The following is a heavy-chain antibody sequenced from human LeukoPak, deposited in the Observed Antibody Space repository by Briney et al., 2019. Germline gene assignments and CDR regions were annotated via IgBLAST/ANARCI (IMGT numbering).Heavy chain of an antibody. D-gene: IGHD2-2*01. CDR3: ARGVPAAIYYFDY. Sequence: GGSLTLSCAASGFTVSSNYMSWVRQAPGKGLAWASVIYSCCSTYYADSLKGRFTISRDNSKKTLYVQMNSLRVEERDVYYCARGVPAAIYYFDYWGQGTLVTVYS. CDR1: GFTVSSNY. CDR2: IYSCCST. V-gene: IGHV3-66*01. J-gene: IGHJ4*02.